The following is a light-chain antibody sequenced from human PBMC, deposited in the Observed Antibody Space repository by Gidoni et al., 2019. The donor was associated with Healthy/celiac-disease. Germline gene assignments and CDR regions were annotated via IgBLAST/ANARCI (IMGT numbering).Light chain of an antibody. CDR1: QSVSSSY. CDR2: GAS. V-gene: IGKV3-20*01. J-gene: IGKJ2*01. Sequence: EIVLTQSPGTLSLSPGERATLSCRASQSVSSSYLAWYQQKPGQAPRLLIYGASSRATGIPDRFIGSGSGTDFTLPISRLEPEYFAVYYCQQYGSSRYTFGQXTKLEIK. CDR3: QQYGSSRYT.